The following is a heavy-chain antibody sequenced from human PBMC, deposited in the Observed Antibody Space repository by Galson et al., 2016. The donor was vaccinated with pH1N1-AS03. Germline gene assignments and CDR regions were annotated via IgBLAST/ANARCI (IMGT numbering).Heavy chain of an antibody. CDR1: GGTFNSNA. J-gene: IGHJ4*02. V-gene: IGHV1-69*13. D-gene: IGHD2-2*01. Sequence: SVKVSCKASGGTFNSNAIGWVRQAPGQGLEWMGGIIAVFRTTIYAQKFQGRVTITADEFMRTVNMELSSLTSEDTAVYYCARGRGYHLRDPTDYWGLGTLVTVSS. CDR3: ARGRGYHLRDPTDY. CDR2: IIAVFRTT.